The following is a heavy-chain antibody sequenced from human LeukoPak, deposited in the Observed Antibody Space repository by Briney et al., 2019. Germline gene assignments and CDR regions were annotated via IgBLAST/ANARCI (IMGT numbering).Heavy chain of an antibody. Sequence: ASVKVSCKASGGTFSSYAICWVRQAPGQGLEWMGGIIPIFGTANYAQKFQGRVTITTDESTSTAYMELSSLRSEDTAVYYCARDIAVAGWGNYFDYWGQGTLVTVSS. J-gene: IGHJ4*02. CDR2: IIPIFGTA. CDR1: GGTFSSYA. V-gene: IGHV1-69*05. D-gene: IGHD6-19*01. CDR3: ARDIAVAGWGNYFDY.